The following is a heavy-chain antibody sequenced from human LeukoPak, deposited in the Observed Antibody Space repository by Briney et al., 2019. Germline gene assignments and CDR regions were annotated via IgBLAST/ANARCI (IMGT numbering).Heavy chain of an antibody. V-gene: IGHV1-24*01. Sequence: ASVKVSCKVSGYTLTELSMHWVRQAPGKGLEWMGGFDPEDGETIYAQKFQGRVTMTEDTSTDTAYMELSSLRSEDTAVYYCATIYGLWFGEGDAFDIWGQGTMVTDSS. D-gene: IGHD3-10*01. CDR3: ATIYGLWFGEGDAFDI. CDR1: GYTLTELS. CDR2: FDPEDGET. J-gene: IGHJ3*02.